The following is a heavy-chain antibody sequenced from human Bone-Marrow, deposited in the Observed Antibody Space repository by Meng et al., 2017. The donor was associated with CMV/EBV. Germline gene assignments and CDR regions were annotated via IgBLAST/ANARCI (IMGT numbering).Heavy chain of an antibody. V-gene: IGHV4-39*01. CDR1: GGSISSSSYY. CDR3: ARQGYSYGFPRPFDY. J-gene: IGHJ4*02. Sequence: GSLRLSCTVSGGSISSSSYYWGWIRQPPGKGLEWIGSIYYSGSTYYNPSLKSRVTISVDTSKNQFSLKLSSVTAADTAVYYYARQGYSYGFPRPFDYWGQGNLVTVYS. CDR2: IYYSGST. D-gene: IGHD5-18*01.